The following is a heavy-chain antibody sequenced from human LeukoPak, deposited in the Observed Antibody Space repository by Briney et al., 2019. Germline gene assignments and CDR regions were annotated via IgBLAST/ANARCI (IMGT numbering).Heavy chain of an antibody. CDR3: ARDNYYDSSAYYWGYFDY. CDR1: GYTFTSYG. J-gene: IGHJ4*02. CDR2: INPNSGAT. Sequence: ASVKVSCKASGYTFTSYGISWVRQAPGQGLEWMGWINPNSGATKYAQKFQGGVTMTRDTSITTVYMELSRLTTDDTAVYYCARDNYYDSSAYYWGYFDYWGQGTLVTVSS. V-gene: IGHV1-2*02. D-gene: IGHD3-22*01.